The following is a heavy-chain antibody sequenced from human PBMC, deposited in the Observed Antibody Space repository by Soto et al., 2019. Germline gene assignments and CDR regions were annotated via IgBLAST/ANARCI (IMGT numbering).Heavy chain of an antibody. V-gene: IGHV4-34*01. J-gene: IGHJ5*02. Sequence: SETLSLTCAVYGGSFSGYYWSWIRQPPGKGLEWIGEINHSGSTNYNPSLKSRVTISVDTSKNQFSLKLSSVTAADTAVYYCATGNGQKWLPGNWFDPWGQGTLVTVYS. CDR1: GGSFSGYY. D-gene: IGHD5-12*01. CDR3: ATGNGQKWLPGNWFDP. CDR2: INHSGST.